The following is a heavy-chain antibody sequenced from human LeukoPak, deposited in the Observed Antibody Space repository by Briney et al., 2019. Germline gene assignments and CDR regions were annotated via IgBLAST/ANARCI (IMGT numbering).Heavy chain of an antibody. V-gene: IGHV3-13*01. CDR2: IGTADDT. D-gene: IGHD2-21*01. Sequence: PGGSLRLSCAASGFTLSSYDMHWVRQVIGKGLEWVSAIGTADDTYYLGSVKGRFTISRENAKNSLYLQMNSLRAGDTAVYYCARDFVYYYYYMDVWGKGTTVTVSS. J-gene: IGHJ6*03. CDR3: ARDFVYYYYYMDV. CDR1: GFTLSSYD.